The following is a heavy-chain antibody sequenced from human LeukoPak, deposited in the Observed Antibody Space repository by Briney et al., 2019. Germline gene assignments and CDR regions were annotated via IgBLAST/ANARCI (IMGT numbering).Heavy chain of an antibody. V-gene: IGHV3-7*04. CDR2: IKQDGSEK. Sequence: PGGSLRLSCAASGFTFSSYWMSWVRQAPGKGLEWVANIKQDGSEKYYVDSVEGRFTISRDNAKNSLYLQMNSLRAEDTAVYYCARGPRYSSSPRGDNFDYWGQGTLITVSS. J-gene: IGHJ4*02. CDR1: GFTFSSYW. CDR3: ARGPRYSSSPRGDNFDY. D-gene: IGHD6-13*01.